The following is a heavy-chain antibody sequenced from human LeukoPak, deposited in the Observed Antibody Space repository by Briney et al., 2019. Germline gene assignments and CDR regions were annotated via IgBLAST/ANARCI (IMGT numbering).Heavy chain of an antibody. J-gene: IGHJ5*02. CDR3: ARHKEVLLWFGELSGTWFDP. CDR1: GGSFSGYY. Sequence: SETLSLTCAVYGGSFSGYYWSWIRQPPGKGLEWVGEINHSGSTNYNPSLKSRVTISVDTSKNQFSLKLSSVTAADTAVYYCARHKEVLLWFGELSGTWFDPWGQGTLVTVSS. D-gene: IGHD3-10*01. V-gene: IGHV4-34*01. CDR2: INHSGST.